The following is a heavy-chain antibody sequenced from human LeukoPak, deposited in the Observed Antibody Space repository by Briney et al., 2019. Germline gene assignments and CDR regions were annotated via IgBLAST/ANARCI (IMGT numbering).Heavy chain of an antibody. CDR3: ATSIAARRTKIYYYYYYMDV. Sequence: ASVKVSCKVSGYTLTELSMHWVRQAPGKGLEWMGGFDPEDGETIYAQKFQGRVTMTEDTSTDTAYMELSSLRSEDTAVYYCATSIAARRTKIYYYYYYMDVWGKGTTVTVSS. D-gene: IGHD6-6*01. J-gene: IGHJ6*03. CDR1: GYTLTELS. CDR2: FDPEDGET. V-gene: IGHV1-24*01.